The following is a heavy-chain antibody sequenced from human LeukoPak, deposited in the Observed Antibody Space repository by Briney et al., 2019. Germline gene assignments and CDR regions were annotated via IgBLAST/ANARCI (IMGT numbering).Heavy chain of an antibody. CDR1: RDSLCNHW. Sequence: GGGLRDSCAASRDSLCNHWMTSVRAGPGGGPGWGANVNRDGSETYYLDSVKGRFTISKDNAKNSLYLQMNSLRAEDTALYHCARNNGMDVWGQGTTVIVSS. CDR2: VNRDGSET. CDR3: ARNNGMDV. J-gene: IGHJ6*02. V-gene: IGHV3-7*03.